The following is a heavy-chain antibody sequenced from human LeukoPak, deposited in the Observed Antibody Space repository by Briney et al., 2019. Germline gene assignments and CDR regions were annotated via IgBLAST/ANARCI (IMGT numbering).Heavy chain of an antibody. J-gene: IGHJ4*02. CDR3: ARDRDDYFDY. CDR1: GFTFSNYG. V-gene: IGHV3-33*01. CDR2: IWYDGSNK. Sequence: QPGKSLRLSCAASGFTFSNYGIHWVRQAPGKGLEWVAFIWYDGSNKYYADSVKGRFTISRDNSKNTLYLQMNSLRAEDTAVYYCARDRDDYFDYWGQGTLVTVSS.